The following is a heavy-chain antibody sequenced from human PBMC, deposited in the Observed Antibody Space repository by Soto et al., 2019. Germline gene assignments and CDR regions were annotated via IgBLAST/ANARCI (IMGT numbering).Heavy chain of an antibody. CDR3: AIQRYCSSTSCYLSYDY. D-gene: IGHD2-2*01. J-gene: IGHJ4*02. CDR1: GGSSSSRSYY. V-gene: IGHV4-39*01. CDR2: IYYSGST. Sequence: PSETRSLTCSVSGGSSSSRSYYWGRIRQPPGKGLERIGSIYYSGSTYYNPSLKSRVTISVDTSKNQFSLKLSSVTAADTAVYYCAIQRYCSSTSCYLSYDYWGQGTLVTVSS.